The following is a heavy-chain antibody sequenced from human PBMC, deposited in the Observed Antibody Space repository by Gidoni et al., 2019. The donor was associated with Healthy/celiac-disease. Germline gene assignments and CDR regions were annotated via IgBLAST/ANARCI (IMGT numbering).Heavy chain of an antibody. CDR3: ARDGGYDSSGYYQYYFDY. J-gene: IGHJ4*02. CDR1: GGSISSGGYY. Sequence: QVQLQESGPGLVKPSQTLSLTCTVSGGSISSGGYYWSWIRQHPGKGLEWIGYLYYSGSTYYNPSLKSRVTISVDTSKNQFSLKLSSVTAADTAVYYCARDGGYDSSGYYQYYFDYWGQGTLVTVSS. CDR2: LYYSGST. V-gene: IGHV4-31*03. D-gene: IGHD3-22*01.